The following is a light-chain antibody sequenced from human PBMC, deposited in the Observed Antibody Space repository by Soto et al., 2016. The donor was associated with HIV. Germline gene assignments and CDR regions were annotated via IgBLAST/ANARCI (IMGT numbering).Light chain of an antibody. V-gene: IGLV3-1*01. CDR2: QDN. J-gene: IGLJ1*01. CDR1: KLGDKY. CDR3: QAWDTTTTSFYV. Sequence: YELTQPPSVSVSPGQTASITCSGDKLGDKYVSWYQQKPGQSPMLVIYQDNKRPSGIPERFSGSNSRNTATLTITEAQAMDEADYYCQAWDTTTTSFYVFGTGTKVTVL.